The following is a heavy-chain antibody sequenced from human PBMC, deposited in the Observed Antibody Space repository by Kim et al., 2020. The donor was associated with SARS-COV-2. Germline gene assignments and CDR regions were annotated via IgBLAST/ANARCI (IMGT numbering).Heavy chain of an antibody. V-gene: IGHV4-39*01. D-gene: IGHD3-10*01. CDR3: ASPMVRGVIINY. J-gene: IGHJ4*02. Sequence: YYNPSLKSRVTISVDTSKNQFSLKLSSVTAADMAVYYCASPMVRGVIINYWGQGTLVTVSS.